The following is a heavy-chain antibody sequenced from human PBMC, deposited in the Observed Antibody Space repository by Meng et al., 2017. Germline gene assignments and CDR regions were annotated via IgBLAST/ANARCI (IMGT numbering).Heavy chain of an antibody. D-gene: IGHD3-22*01. V-gene: IGHV3-21*01. CDR1: GFTFSSYS. CDR2: ISSSSSYI. CDR3: ARDKYDYDRSGPNYYYGMDV. Sequence: GESLKISCAASGFTFSSYSMNWVRQAPGKGLEWVSSISSSSSYIYYADSVKGRFTISRDNAKNSLYLQMNSLRAEDTAVYYCARDKYDYDRSGPNYYYGMDVWGQGTTVTVSS. J-gene: IGHJ6*02.